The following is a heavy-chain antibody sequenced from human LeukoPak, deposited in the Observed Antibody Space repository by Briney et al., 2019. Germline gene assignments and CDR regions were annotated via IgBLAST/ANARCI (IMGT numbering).Heavy chain of an antibody. CDR1: GVSISSSNSY. D-gene: IGHD5-24*01. Sequence: SETLSLTCTVSGVSISSSNSYWGWIRQPPGKGLEWIGEINHSGRAKYNPSLKSRVTISVETSNNAFSLKVSSVTAADTAVYYCAAELDGYKTFDQWGQGTLVTVSS. J-gene: IGHJ4*02. CDR3: AAELDGYKTFDQ. V-gene: IGHV4-39*07. CDR2: INHSGRA.